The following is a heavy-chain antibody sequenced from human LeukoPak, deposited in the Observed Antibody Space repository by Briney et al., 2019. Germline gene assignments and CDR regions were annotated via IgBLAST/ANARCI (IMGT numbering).Heavy chain of an antibody. CDR1: GFTFSSYA. Sequence: GGSLRLSCAASGFTFSSYAMHWVRQAPGQGLEWVAVISYDGSNKYYADSVKGRFTISRDNSKNTLYLQMNSLRAEDTAVYYCARDGSSEWFDYWGQGTLVTVSS. J-gene: IGHJ4*02. CDR3: ARDGSSEWFDY. CDR2: ISYDGSNK. D-gene: IGHD1-26*01. V-gene: IGHV3-30-3*01.